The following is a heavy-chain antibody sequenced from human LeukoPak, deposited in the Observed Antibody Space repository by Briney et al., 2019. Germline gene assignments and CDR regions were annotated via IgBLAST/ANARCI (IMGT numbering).Heavy chain of an antibody. D-gene: IGHD2-2*01. CDR2: ISAYNGNT. CDR1: GYTFTSYG. J-gene: IGHJ6*02. V-gene: IGHV1-18*01. CDR3: AREVEPAAKDDYYGMDV. Sequence: ASVTVSCTASGYTFTSYGISWVRQAPGQGLEWMGWISAYNGNTNYAQKLQGRVTMTTDTSTSTAYMELRSLRSDDTAVYYCAREVEPAAKDDYYGMDVWGQGTTVTVSS.